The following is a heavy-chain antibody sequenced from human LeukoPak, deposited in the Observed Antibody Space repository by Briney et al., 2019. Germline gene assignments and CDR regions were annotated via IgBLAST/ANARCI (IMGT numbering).Heavy chain of an antibody. CDR2: INPNSGGT. D-gene: IGHD6-19*01. CDR3: ATGPGSSGWLKP. CDR1: GYTFTGYY. Sequence: GASVKVSCKASGYTFTGYYMHWVRQAPGQGLEWMGWINPNSGGTNYAQKFQGRVTMTRDTSISTAYMELSSLRSEDTAVYYCATGPGSSGWLKPWGQGTLVTVSS. V-gene: IGHV1-2*02. J-gene: IGHJ5*02.